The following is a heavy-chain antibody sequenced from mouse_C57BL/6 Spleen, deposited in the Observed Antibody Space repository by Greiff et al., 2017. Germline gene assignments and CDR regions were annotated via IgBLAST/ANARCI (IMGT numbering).Heavy chain of an antibody. CDR3: ARKGGLDYEYSWFAY. CDR2: IDPSDSET. J-gene: IGHJ3*01. CDR1: GYTFTSYW. V-gene: IGHV1-52*01. D-gene: IGHD2-4*01. Sequence: QVQLQQPGAELVRPGSSVTLSCKASGYTFTSYWMHWVKQRPIQGLEWIGNIDPSDSETHYNQKFKDKATLTVDKSSSTAYMQLSILKSEDSAVYYCARKGGLDYEYSWFAYWGQGTLVTVSA.